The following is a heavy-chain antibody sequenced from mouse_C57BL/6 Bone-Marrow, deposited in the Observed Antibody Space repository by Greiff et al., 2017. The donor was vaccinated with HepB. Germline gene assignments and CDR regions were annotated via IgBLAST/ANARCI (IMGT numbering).Heavy chain of an antibody. CDR3: ARLRYYGNYPMDY. Sequence: EVKVVESGGGLVKPGGSLKLSCAASGFTFSSYTMSWVRQTPEKRLEWVATISGGGGNTYYPDSVKGRFTISRDNAKNTLYLQMSSLRSEDTALYYCARLRYYGNYPMDYWGQGTSVTVSS. D-gene: IGHD2-1*01. CDR2: ISGGGGNT. CDR1: GFTFSSYT. V-gene: IGHV5-9*01. J-gene: IGHJ4*01.